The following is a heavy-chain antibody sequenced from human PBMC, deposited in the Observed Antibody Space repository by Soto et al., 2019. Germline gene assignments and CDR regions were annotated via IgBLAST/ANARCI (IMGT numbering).Heavy chain of an antibody. D-gene: IGHD3-22*01. CDR1: GFTFTTSA. CDR3: AAVHRWLLGDWYFDL. Sequence: QMQLVQSGPEVKKPGTSVKVSCQASGFTFTTSAVLWMRQARGQRLEWIGWIVVGSGDTNYAQKFQERVTITRDMSASTVYMELSTLRSEDTAVYYCAAVHRWLLGDWYFDLWGRGTLITVSS. J-gene: IGHJ2*01. V-gene: IGHV1-58*01. CDR2: IVVGSGDT.